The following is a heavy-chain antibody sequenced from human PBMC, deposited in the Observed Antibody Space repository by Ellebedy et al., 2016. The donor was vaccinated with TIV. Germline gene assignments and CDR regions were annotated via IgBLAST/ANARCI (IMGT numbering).Heavy chain of an antibody. CDR3: ARLRVGATGLFGAYYFDY. V-gene: IGHV1-3*01. CDR2: INAGNGNT. J-gene: IGHJ4*02. CDR1: GYTFTSYA. D-gene: IGHD1-26*01. Sequence: ASVKVSCKASGYTFTSYAMHWVRQAPGQRLEWMGWINAGNGNTKYSQKFQGRVTITRDTSASTAYMELSSLRSEDTAVYYCARLRVGATGLFGAYYFDYWGQGTLVTVSS.